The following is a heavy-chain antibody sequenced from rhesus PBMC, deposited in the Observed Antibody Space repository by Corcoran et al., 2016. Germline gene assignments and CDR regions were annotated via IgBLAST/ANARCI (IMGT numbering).Heavy chain of an antibody. CDR3: ARVPLLQYLDWLLSYFDY. J-gene: IGHJ4*01. CDR1: GYTFTDYY. Sequence: QVQLVQSGAEVKKPGSSVKVSCKASGYTFTDYYMHWVRQAPRQELEWMGWINPYNGNTKDAQKFQGRVTMTRDTSTSTAYMELSSLRSEDTAVYYCARVPLLQYLDWLLSYFDYWGQGVLVTVSS. V-gene: IGHV1S2*01. D-gene: IGHD3-3*01. CDR2: INPYNGNT.